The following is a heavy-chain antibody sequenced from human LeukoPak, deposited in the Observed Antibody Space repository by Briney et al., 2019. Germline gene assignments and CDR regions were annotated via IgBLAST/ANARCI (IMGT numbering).Heavy chain of an antibody. CDR2: INHSGST. V-gene: IGHV4-34*01. D-gene: IGHD1-26*01. Sequence: SETLSLTCAVYGGPFSDYYWSWIRQPPGKGLEWIGKINHSGSTNYSPSLKSRVTISIDTSKNQFSLKLNSMTAADTAVYYCAKGGKWDVTPFDYWGQGTLVTVSS. J-gene: IGHJ4*02. CDR1: GGPFSDYY. CDR3: AKGGKWDVTPFDY.